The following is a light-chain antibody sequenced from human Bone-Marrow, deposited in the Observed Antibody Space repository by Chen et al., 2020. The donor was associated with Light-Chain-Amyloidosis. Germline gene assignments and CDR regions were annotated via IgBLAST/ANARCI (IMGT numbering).Light chain of an antibody. CDR3: QSYQGSSQGV. Sequence: NFMLTQPHSVSESPGKTVIISCTRSSGSIATNYVQWYQQRSGSSPPTVIYEDDQRPSGVPDRFSGSIDRSSNSASLTISGLKTEDEADYYCQSYQGSSQGVFGGGTKLTVL. CDR2: EDD. V-gene: IGLV6-57*01. CDR1: SGSIATNY. J-gene: IGLJ3*02.